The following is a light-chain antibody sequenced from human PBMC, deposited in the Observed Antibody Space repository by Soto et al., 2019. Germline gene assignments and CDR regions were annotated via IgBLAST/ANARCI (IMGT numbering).Light chain of an antibody. J-gene: IGKJ1*01. CDR2: DAS. CDR1: QTITEW. Sequence: DIQMTQSPPTLSASIGDRVTITCRASQTITEWLAWYQQRPGKAPDVLIYDASKLESGVSSRFSGSGSGTEFTLTIRNLQPEDFATYYCQQYKSYPWTFGRGTKVEVK. V-gene: IGKV1-5*01. CDR3: QQYKSYPWT.